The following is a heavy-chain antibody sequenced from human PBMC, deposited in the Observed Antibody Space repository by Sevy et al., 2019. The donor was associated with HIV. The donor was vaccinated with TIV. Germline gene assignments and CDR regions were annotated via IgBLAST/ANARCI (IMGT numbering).Heavy chain of an antibody. Sequence: SETLSLTCTVSSGSINSDHWNWIRQPPGKGLEWIGYVYYTGGTNYNPSLKNRVTISVDRTMNQFSLKLTSVTAADTAVYYCARRNDFAIWGQGTMVTVSS. CDR1: SGSINSDH. CDR2: VYYTGGT. V-gene: IGHV4-59*08. CDR3: ARRNDFAI. J-gene: IGHJ3*02.